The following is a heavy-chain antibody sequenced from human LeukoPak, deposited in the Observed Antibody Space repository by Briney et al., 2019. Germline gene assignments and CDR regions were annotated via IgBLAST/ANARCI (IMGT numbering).Heavy chain of an antibody. Sequence: PGGSLRLSCAASGFTFSSYAMSWVRQAPGKGLEWVSAISGSGGSTYYADSVKGRFTISRDNSKNTLYLQINSLRAEDTAVYYCAKDLKKRYFDWLPFGWVHPNYWGQGTLVTVSS. V-gene: IGHV3-23*01. CDR2: ISGSGGST. CDR3: AKDLKKRYFDWLPFGWVHPNY. D-gene: IGHD3-9*01. CDR1: GFTFSSYA. J-gene: IGHJ4*02.